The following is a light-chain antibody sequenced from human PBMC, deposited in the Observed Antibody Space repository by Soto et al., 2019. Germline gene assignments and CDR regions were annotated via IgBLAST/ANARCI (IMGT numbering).Light chain of an antibody. CDR3: QQYGSSPWT. Sequence: PGERATISCTASQSVSSIYLAWYQQKPGQAPRLLIYGASTRATGIPDRFSGSGSGTDFTLTISRLEPEDFAVYYCQQYGSSPWTFGQGTKVDIK. V-gene: IGKV3-20*01. J-gene: IGKJ1*01. CDR1: QSVSSIY. CDR2: GAS.